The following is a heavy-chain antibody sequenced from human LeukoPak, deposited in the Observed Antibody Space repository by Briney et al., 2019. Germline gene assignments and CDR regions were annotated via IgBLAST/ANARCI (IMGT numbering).Heavy chain of an antibody. CDR1: GYTFTSYG. Sequence: GASVKVSCKASGYTFTSYGISWVRQAPGQGLEWMGWISAYNGNTNYAQKLQGRVTMTTDTSTSTAYMELRSLRSDDTAMYYCARDEGRRQWLVGIDYWGQGTLVTVSS. CDR3: ARDEGRRQWLVGIDY. CDR2: ISAYNGNT. D-gene: IGHD6-19*01. V-gene: IGHV1-18*01. J-gene: IGHJ4*02.